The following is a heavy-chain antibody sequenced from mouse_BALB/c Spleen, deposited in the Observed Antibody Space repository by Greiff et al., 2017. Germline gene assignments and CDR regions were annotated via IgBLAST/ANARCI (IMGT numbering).Heavy chain of an antibody. Sequence: VKLVESGAELAKPGASVKMSCKASGYTFTSYWMHWVKQRPGQGLEWIGYINPSTGYTEYNQKFKDKATLTADKSSSTAYMQLSSLTSEDSAVYYCARETSRSLDYWGQGTTLTVSS. CDR2: INPSTGYT. CDR3: ARETSRSLDY. V-gene: IGHV1-7*01. CDR1: GYTFTSYW. J-gene: IGHJ2*01.